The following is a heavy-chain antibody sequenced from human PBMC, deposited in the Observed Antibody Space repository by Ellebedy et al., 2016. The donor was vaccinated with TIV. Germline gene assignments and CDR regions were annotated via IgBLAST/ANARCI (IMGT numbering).Heavy chain of an antibody. D-gene: IGHD6-19*01. V-gene: IGHV3-33*01. CDR1: GFTFGSYG. CDR3: ARDLGTVAGVWVDWFDP. J-gene: IGHJ5*02. CDR2: IWYDGRQK. Sequence: GGSLRLXXGASGFTFGSYGMHWVRQAPGKGLEWVAVIWYDGRQKYYADSVKGRFTISRDTSKNTLYLQMNILRADDTDVYFCARDLGTVAGVWVDWFDPWGQGILVTVSS.